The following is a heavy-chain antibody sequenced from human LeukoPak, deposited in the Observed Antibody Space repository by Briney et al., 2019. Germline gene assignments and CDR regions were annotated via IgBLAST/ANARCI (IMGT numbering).Heavy chain of an antibody. V-gene: IGHV1-2*02. J-gene: IGHJ2*01. CDR3: ARRGASDYGDYDWYFDL. D-gene: IGHD4-17*01. CDR2: IDPNSGGT. Sequence: ASVKVSCKASGYTFTGYYMHWVRQAPGQGLKWMGWIDPNSGGTNYAQKFQGRVTMTRDTSISTAYMELSRLRSDDTAVYYCARRGASDYGDYDWYFDLWGRGTLVTVSS. CDR1: GYTFTGYY.